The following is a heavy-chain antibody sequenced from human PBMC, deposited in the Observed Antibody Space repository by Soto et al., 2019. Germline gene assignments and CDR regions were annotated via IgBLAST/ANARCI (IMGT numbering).Heavy chain of an antibody. J-gene: IGHJ6*02. Sequence: PSETLSLTCTVSGASITSGNYYWGWIRQPPGKGLQWIGSSSYTGNTYFNPSLRSRVTISFDTSKNQFSLRLTSVTASDTAVYYCARVGFNWNDDYYGMDVWGQGTTVTVSS. D-gene: IGHD1-20*01. V-gene: IGHV4-39*01. CDR3: ARVGFNWNDDYYGMDV. CDR1: GASITSGNYY. CDR2: SSYTGNT.